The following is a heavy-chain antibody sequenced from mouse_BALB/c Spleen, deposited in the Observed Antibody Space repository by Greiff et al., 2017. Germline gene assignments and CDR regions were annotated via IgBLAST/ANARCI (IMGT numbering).Heavy chain of an antibody. V-gene: IGHV5-6*01. CDR3: ARDPFITTVVAKYFDV. CDR2: ISSGGSYT. Sequence: QRVESGGDLVKPGGSLKLSCAASGFTFSSYGMSWVRQTPDKRLEWVATISSGGSYTYYPDSVKGRFTISRDNAKNTLYLQMSSLKSEDTAMYYCARDPFITTVVAKYFDVWGAGTTVTVSS. D-gene: IGHD1-1*01. CDR1: GFTFSSYG. J-gene: IGHJ1*01.